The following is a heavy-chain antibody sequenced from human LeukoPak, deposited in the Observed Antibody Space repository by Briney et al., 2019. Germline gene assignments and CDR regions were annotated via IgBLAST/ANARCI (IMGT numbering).Heavy chain of an antibody. CDR2: INHSGST. CDR3: ARRGTYDSSGYRKYYFDY. CDR1: GGSFSGYY. Sequence: SETLSLTCAVYGGSFSGYYWSWILQPPGKGLEWIREINHSGSTNYNPSLKSRVTISVDTSKNQFSLKLSSVTAADTAVYYCARRGTYDSSGYRKYYFDYWGQGTLVTVSS. J-gene: IGHJ4*02. V-gene: IGHV4-34*01. D-gene: IGHD3-22*01.